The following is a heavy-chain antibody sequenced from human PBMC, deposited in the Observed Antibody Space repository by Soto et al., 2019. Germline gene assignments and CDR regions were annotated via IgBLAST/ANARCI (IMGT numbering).Heavy chain of an antibody. D-gene: IGHD5-18*01. V-gene: IGHV1-3*01. CDR1: VYTLTIYA. CDR3: ARDPGYSYGYK. J-gene: IGHJ4*02. CDR2: INAGNGNT. Sequence: ASVKVSCESSVYTLTIYAMQCVRQAPGQRLEWMGWINAGNGNTKYSQKFQGRVTITRDTSASTAYMELSSLRSEDTAVYYCARDPGYSYGYKWVQGTLVTVSS.